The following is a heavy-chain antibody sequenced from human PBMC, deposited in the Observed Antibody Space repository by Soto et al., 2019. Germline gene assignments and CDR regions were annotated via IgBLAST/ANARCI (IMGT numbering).Heavy chain of an antibody. V-gene: IGHV3-30-3*01. CDR2: ISYDGSNK. D-gene: IGHD4-17*01. J-gene: IGHJ4*02. CDR3: ARVGRLHYFDY. CDR1: GFTFSSYA. Sequence: QVQLVESGGGAVQPGRSLRLSCAASGFTFSSYAMHWVRQAPGKGLEWVAVISYDGSNKYYADSVKGRFTISRDNSKNTLFLQMNSLRAEDTAVYYCARVGRLHYFDYWGQGTLVTVSS.